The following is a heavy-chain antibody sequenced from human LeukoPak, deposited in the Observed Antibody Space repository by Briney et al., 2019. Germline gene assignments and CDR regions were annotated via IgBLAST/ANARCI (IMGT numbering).Heavy chain of an antibody. J-gene: IGHJ4*02. V-gene: IGHV4-61*02. Sequence: SETLSLTCTVSGGSISSGSYYWSWIRQPAGKGLEWIGRIYTSGRTNYNPSLKSRVTISVDTSKNQFSLKLSSVTAADTAVYYCARTKMATHYFDYWGQGTLVTVSS. D-gene: IGHD5-24*01. CDR2: IYTSGRT. CDR1: GGSISSGSYY. CDR3: ARTKMATHYFDY.